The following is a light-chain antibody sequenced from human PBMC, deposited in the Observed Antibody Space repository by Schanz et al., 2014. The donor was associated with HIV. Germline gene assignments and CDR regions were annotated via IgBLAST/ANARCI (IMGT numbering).Light chain of an antibody. J-gene: IGLJ2*01. CDR3: ATWDDSLSGPV. V-gene: IGLV1-40*01. CDR1: RSNIGTGFD. CDR2: ANT. Sequence: QSVLTQPPSVSGAPGQRVTISCTGTRSNIGTGFDVHWYQLLPGTAPKVLIFANTHRPSGVPDRFSGSKSGTSASLAITGLQAEDEADYYCATWDDSLSGPVFGGGTKLTVL.